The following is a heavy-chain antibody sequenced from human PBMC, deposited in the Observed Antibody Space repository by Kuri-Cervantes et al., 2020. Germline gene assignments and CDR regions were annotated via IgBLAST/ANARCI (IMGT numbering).Heavy chain of an antibody. D-gene: IGHD4-23*01. J-gene: IGHJ4*02. CDR3: ARVPNPRYGGSPEGFYFDY. Sequence: YNPSLKSRVTISGDRSKNQFSLKLSSVTAADTAVYYCARVPNPRYGGSPEGFYFDYWGQGTLVTVSS. V-gene: IGHV4-30-2*01.